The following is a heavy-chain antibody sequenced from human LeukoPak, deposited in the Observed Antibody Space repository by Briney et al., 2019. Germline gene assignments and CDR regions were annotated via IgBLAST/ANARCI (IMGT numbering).Heavy chain of an antibody. CDR3: ANLCSSTSCYTEGNFDY. Sequence: SETLSLTCTVSGYSISSGYYWGWIRQPPGKGLEWIGSIYHSGSTYYNPSLKSRVTISVDTSKNQFSLKLSSVTAADTAVYYCANLCSSTSCYTEGNFDYWGQGTLVTVSS. CDR1: GYSISSGYY. J-gene: IGHJ4*02. V-gene: IGHV4-38-2*02. CDR2: IYHSGST. D-gene: IGHD2-2*02.